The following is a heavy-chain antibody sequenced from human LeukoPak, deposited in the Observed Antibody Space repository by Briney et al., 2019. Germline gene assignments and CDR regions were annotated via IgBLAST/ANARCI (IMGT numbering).Heavy chain of an antibody. CDR1: GGSISSGDYY. V-gene: IGHV4-61*08. CDR3: ARGYQPLLYWYAFDI. CDR2: IYYSGST. Sequence: SETLSLTCTVSGGSISSGDYYWSWIRQPPGKGLEWIGYIYYSGSTNYNPSLKSRVTISVDTSKNQFSLKLSSVTAADAAVYYCARGYQPLLYWYAFDIWGQGTMVTVSS. D-gene: IGHD2-2*02. J-gene: IGHJ3*02.